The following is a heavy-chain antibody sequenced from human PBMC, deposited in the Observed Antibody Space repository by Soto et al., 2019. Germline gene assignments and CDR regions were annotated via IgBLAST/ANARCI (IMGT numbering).Heavy chain of an antibody. D-gene: IGHD1-1*01. V-gene: IGHV1-18*01. J-gene: IGHJ4*02. CDR3: ARGTYFDY. CDR1: GYIMTTYG. CDR2: ISAYNDHT. Sequence: QVQLVQSGTEVKKPGASVKVSCKASGYIMTTYGVSWVRQAPGQGLEWVGWISAYNDHTNYEQKFQGRVTMTTDTSTSTAYMELRSLRSDDTAVYYGARGTYFDYWGQGTLVTVSS.